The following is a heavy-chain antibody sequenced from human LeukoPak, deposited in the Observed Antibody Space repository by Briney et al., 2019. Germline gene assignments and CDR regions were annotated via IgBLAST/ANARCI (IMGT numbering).Heavy chain of an antibody. D-gene: IGHD5-18*01. Sequence: SETLSLTCGVYGGSFSGYYWSWIRQPPGKGLEWIGEINHSGSTNYNPSLKSRVTISVDTSKNQFSLKLSSVTAADTAVYYCARGRGYSSHWGQGTLVTVSS. CDR1: GGSFSGYY. CDR2: INHSGST. V-gene: IGHV4-34*01. J-gene: IGHJ4*02. CDR3: ARGRGYSSH.